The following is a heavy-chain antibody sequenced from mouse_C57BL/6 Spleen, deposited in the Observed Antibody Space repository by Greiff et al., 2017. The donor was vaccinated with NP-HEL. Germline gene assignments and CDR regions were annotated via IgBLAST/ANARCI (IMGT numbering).Heavy chain of an antibody. CDR1: GFTFSDYY. CDR3: ARVGITTVVDY. J-gene: IGHJ2*01. CDR2: INYDGSST. D-gene: IGHD1-1*01. Sequence: EVMLVESEGGLVQPGSSMKLSCTASGFTFSDYYMAWVRQVPEKGLEWVANINYDGSSTYYLDSLKSRFIISRDNAKNILYLQMSSLKSEDTATYYCARVGITTVVDYWGQGTTLTVSS. V-gene: IGHV5-16*01.